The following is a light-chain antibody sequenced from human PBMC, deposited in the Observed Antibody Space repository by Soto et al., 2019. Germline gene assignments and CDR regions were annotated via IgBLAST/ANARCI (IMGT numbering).Light chain of an antibody. J-gene: IGLJ3*02. CDR3: APWDDRLNAPGV. CDR1: RSNIGNNA. Sequence: QSVLTQTPSASGTPGQRVTISCSGSRSNIGNNAVSWYQQFPGTAPKLLIYNNNQRPSGVPDRFSGSKSGTSASLAISGLQAEDEVDYYCAPWDDRLNAPGVFGGGTKVPVL. CDR2: NNN. V-gene: IGLV1-44*01.